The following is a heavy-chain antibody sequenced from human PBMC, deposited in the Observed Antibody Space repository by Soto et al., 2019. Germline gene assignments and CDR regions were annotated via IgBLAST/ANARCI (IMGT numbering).Heavy chain of an antibody. CDR1: GFTFRIYA. D-gene: IGHD2-15*01. CDR3: ARGDREDIAVVIGARPGEYGVDV. J-gene: IGHJ6*02. Sequence: QVQLVESGGGVVQPGRSLRLSCAASGFTFRIYAMHWVRQAPGKGRECVAVISYDGSNKFYRDSVKGRFTISRDNSKNPLYLQINSLRYEDTAVYYCARGDREDIAVVIGARPGEYGVDVWGQGTTVTVSS. CDR2: ISYDGSNK. V-gene: IGHV3-30-3*01.